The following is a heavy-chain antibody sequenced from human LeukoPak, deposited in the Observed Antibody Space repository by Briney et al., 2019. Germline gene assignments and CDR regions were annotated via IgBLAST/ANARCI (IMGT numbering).Heavy chain of an antibody. CDR1: GGSFSGYY. Sequence: PSETLSLTCAAYGGSFSGYYWSWIRQPPGKGLEWIGEINHSGSTNYNPSLKSRVTISVDTSKNQFSLKLSSVTAADTAVYYCARVNFWSGLFDYWGQGTLVTVSS. J-gene: IGHJ4*02. D-gene: IGHD3-3*01. CDR3: ARVNFWSGLFDY. V-gene: IGHV4-34*01. CDR2: INHSGST.